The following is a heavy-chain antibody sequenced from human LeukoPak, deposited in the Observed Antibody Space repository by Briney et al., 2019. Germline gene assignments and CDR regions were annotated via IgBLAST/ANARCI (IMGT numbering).Heavy chain of an antibody. CDR1: GFTFSSYA. CDR2: ISGRGGGT. J-gene: IGHJ4*02. V-gene: IGHV3-23*01. CDR3: AKVRSYQLLSSLFDY. D-gene: IGHD2-2*01. Sequence: PGRSLRLSCAASGFTFSSYAMNWVRQAPGKGLESVSAISGRGGGTFYADSVKGRFTISRDNSKNTLYLRMSSLRAEDTAVYYCAKVRSYQLLSSLFDYWGQGTLVTVSS.